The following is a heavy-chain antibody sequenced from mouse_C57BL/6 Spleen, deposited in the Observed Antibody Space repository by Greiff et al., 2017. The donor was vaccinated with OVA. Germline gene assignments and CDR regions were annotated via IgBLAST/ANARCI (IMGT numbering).Heavy chain of an antibody. V-gene: IGHV1-26*01. CDR1: GYTFTDYY. D-gene: IGHD1-1*01. CDR3: AREYYYGTAWFAY. Sequence: EVQLQQSGPELVKPGASVKISCKASGYTFTDYYMNWVKQSHGKSLEWIGDINPNHGGTSYNQKFKGKATLTVDKSSSTAYMELRSLTSEDSAVYYCAREYYYGTAWFAYWGQGTLVTVSA. J-gene: IGHJ3*01. CDR2: INPNHGGT.